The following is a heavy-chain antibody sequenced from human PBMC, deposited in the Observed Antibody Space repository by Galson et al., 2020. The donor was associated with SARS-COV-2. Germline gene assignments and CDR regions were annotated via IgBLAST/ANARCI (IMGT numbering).Heavy chain of an antibody. J-gene: IGHJ2*01. Sequence: GESLKISCTASGFTFGDYAMTWLRQAPGKGLEWLCFIRSKGYGETTECAASVKGRFTISRDDSRGIAYLQMNSLKTEDTALYFCATGMWYFDLWGRGTLVTVSS. D-gene: IGHD3-10*01. CDR1: GFTFGDYA. CDR3: ATGMWYFDL. V-gene: IGHV3-49*03. CDR2: IRSKGYGETT.